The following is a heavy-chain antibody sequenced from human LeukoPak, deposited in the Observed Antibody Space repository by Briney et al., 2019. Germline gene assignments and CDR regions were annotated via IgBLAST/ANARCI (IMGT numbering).Heavy chain of an antibody. CDR2: IYSGGST. J-gene: IGHJ6*03. CDR1: GFTVSSNY. D-gene: IGHD5-12*01. CDR3: ARVESGYSGYGAYYYYYYYMDV. V-gene: IGHV3-53*01. Sequence: GGSLRLSCAASGFTVSSNYMSWVRQAPGKGLEWVSVIYSGGSTYYADSVKGRFTISRDNSKNTLYLQMNSLRAEDTAVYYCARVESGYSGYGAYYYYYYYMDVWGKGTTVTISS.